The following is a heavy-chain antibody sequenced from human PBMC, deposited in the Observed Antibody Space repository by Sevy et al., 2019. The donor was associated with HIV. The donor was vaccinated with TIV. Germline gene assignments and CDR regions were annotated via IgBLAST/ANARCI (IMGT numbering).Heavy chain of an antibody. J-gene: IGHJ4*02. CDR2: KKQDGSEK. CDR1: GFPFSSYW. D-gene: IGHD3-22*01. CDR3: EGGYYYDSSGYLGY. Sequence: GSLKLSCAASGFPFSSYWMNWVRQASGKGLEWVDNKKQDGSEKYYLDSVKGRINISRDNAKNSLYLQMNSLRAEDTAVYYCEGGYYYDSSGYLGYWGQGTLVTVSS. V-gene: IGHV3-7*01.